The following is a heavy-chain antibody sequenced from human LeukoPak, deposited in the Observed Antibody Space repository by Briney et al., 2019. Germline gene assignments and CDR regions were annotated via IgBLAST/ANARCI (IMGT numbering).Heavy chain of an antibody. CDR2: ISGSGGST. D-gene: IGHD3-9*01. Sequence: SGGSLRLSCAASGFTFSSYAISWVRQAPGKGLGWVSAISGSGGSTYYADSVKGRFTISRDNSKNTLYLQMNSLRAEDTPVYYCAKPRHFDWLTASLYYFDYWGQGTLVTVSS. J-gene: IGHJ4*02. V-gene: IGHV3-23*01. CDR3: AKPRHFDWLTASLYYFDY. CDR1: GFTFSSYA.